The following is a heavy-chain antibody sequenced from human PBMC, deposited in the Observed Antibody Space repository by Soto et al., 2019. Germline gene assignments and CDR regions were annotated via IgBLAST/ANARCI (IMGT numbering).Heavy chain of an antibody. CDR1: GGTFSSYA. CDR3: ERAPYYYDSSGYLRNDAFDI. J-gene: IGHJ3*02. V-gene: IGHV1-69*12. CDR2: IIPIFGTA. Sequence: QVQLVQSGAEVKKPGSSVKVSCKASGGTFSSYAISWVRQAPGQGLEWMGGIIPIFGTANYAQKFQGRVTITADESTSTAYMELSSLRSEDTAVYYCERAPYYYDSSGYLRNDAFDIWGQGTMVTVSS. D-gene: IGHD3-22*01.